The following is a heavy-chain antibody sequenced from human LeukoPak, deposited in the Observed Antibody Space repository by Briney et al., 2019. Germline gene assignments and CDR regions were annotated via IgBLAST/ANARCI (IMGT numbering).Heavy chain of an antibody. CDR3: ARDRGYYDSSGYYYGTE. V-gene: IGHV4-61*02. D-gene: IGHD3-22*01. CDR2: IYTSGST. J-gene: IGHJ4*02. Sequence: PSQTLSLTCTVSGGSISGGSYYWSWIRQPAGKGLEWIGRIYTSGSTNYNPSLKSRVTISVDTSKNQFSLKLSSVTAADTAVYYCARDRGYYDSSGYYYGTEWGQGTLVTVSS. CDR1: GGSISGGSYY.